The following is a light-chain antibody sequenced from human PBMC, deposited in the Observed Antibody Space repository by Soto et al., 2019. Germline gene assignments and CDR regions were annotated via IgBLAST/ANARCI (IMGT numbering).Light chain of an antibody. CDR2: GAS. CDR1: QSVGSY. J-gene: IGKJ2*01. CDR3: QPYNTWPPRYT. Sequence: EIVMTQSPATLSVSPGGRATLSCRASQSVGSYLAWYQQRPGQPPRLLIYGASTRATGIPARFSGSGSGTEFSLTISSLQSEDFAVYYCQPYNTWPPRYTFGQGTKLEIK. V-gene: IGKV3-15*01.